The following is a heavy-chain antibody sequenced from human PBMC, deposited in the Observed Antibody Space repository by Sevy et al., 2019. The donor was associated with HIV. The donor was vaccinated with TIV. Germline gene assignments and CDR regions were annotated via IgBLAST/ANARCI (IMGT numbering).Heavy chain of an antibody. D-gene: IGHD3-3*01. J-gene: IGHJ6*02. Sequence: SETLSLTCTVSGGSISSSSYYWNWIRQPPGKGLEWIGSIYYTGSIYYKPSLKSRVTISKDTSKNQFSLKLTSVTAADTAVYYCARPEGLQLNYAMDVWGQGTTVTVSS. CDR2: IYYTGSI. CDR1: GGSISSSSYY. V-gene: IGHV4-39*01. CDR3: ARPEGLQLNYAMDV.